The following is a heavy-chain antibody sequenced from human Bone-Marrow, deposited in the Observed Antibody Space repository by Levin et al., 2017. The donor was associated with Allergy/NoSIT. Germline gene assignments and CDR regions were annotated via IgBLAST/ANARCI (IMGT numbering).Heavy chain of an antibody. J-gene: IGHJ4*02. D-gene: IGHD3-10*01. Sequence: LGESLKISCEGSGYIFFNYWIGWVRQLPGKGLEWMGIIYPVDSDTRYNPSLEGHVIISVDKSINTAYLQWNSLKASDTAMYYCARQGPSGGPYFDSWGQGTLVTVSS. V-gene: IGHV5-51*01. CDR2: IYPVDSDT. CDR1: GYIFFNYW. CDR3: ARQGPSGGPYFDS.